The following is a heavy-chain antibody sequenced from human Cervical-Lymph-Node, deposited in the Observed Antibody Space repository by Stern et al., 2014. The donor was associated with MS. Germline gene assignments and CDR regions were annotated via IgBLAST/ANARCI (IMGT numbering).Heavy chain of an antibody. CDR3: ARGGIFDY. CDR1: GGSISSGDDY. V-gene: IGHV4-30-4*01. Sequence: QLQLQESGPGLVKPSQTLSLTCTVSGGSISSGDDYWSWIRQPPGKGLEWIGFISYSGSTNYNPSLRNRVDILMEQSKRQFSLNLSSVTAADTAVYYCARGGIFDYWGQGTLVTVSS. J-gene: IGHJ4*02. CDR2: ISYSGST.